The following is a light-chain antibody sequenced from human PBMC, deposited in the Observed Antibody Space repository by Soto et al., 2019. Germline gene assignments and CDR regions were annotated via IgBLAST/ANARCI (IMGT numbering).Light chain of an antibody. V-gene: IGKV3D-15*01. J-gene: IGKJ2*01. CDR1: QSVSS. Sequence: EIVMTQSPATLSVSPGERATLSCRASQSVSSVAWYLLKPGQTPKLLIYAASTRATGMPARFSGSGSGTEVTLTISSLQSEDCAVYYCQQYDNWPHTFGQGTKLEIK. CDR3: QQYDNWPHT. CDR2: AAS.